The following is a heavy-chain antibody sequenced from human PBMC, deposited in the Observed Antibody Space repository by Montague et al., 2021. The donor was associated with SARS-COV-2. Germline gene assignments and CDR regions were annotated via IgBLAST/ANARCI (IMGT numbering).Heavy chain of an antibody. V-gene: IGHV4-39*02. CDR1: GESIDRDTYY. CDR2: LSSSGST. D-gene: IGHD6-19*01. CDR3: ARPGSVSGWFYFDD. Sequence: SETRSLTCIVSGESIDRDTYYWGWIRQSSGKGLEWIGSLSSSGSTYYXXXPRSRVTISMDTSKNHFSLKVNSVTATDTAVYFCARPGSVSGWFYFDDWGQGTLVSVSS. J-gene: IGHJ4*02.